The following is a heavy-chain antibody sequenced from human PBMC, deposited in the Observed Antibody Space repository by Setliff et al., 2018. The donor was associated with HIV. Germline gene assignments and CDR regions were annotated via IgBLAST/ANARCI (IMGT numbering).Heavy chain of an antibody. D-gene: IGHD3-9*01. V-gene: IGHV4-39*01. CDR2: IYYSGST. CDR1: GGSISSSSYY. J-gene: IGHJ4*02. CDR3: ASGHILTGASDY. Sequence: TSETLSLTCTVSGGSISSSSYYWGWIRQPPGKGLEWIGSIYYSGSTYYNPSLKSRVTISVDTSKNQFSLKLSSVTAADTAVYYCASGHILTGASDYWGQGTLVTVSS.